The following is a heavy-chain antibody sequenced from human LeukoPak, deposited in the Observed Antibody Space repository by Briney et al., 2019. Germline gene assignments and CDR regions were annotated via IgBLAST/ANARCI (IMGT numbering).Heavy chain of an antibody. CDR2: IYYSGST. CDR3: VYYYDSSGSGEYFQH. D-gene: IGHD3-22*01. CDR1: GGSISSYY. Sequence: SETLSLTCTVSGGSISSYYWSWIRQPPGKGLEWIGYIYYSGSTNYNSSLKSRVTISVDTSKNQFSLKLSSVTAADTAVYYCVYYYDSSGSGEYFQHWGQGTLVTVSS. J-gene: IGHJ1*01. V-gene: IGHV4-59*08.